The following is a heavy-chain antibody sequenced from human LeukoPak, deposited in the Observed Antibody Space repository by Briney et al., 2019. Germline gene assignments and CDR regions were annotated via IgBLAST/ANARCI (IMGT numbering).Heavy chain of an antibody. D-gene: IGHD3-9*01. CDR3: VRDPYDILTGPYFDY. Sequence: GSLRLSCAATGFTFSSFWMHWVRQAPGKGLVWVSRIYVDGRSTTYADSVKGRFTISRDNAKNTLYLQMNSLRAEDAAVYYCVRDPYDILTGPYFDYWGQGTLVTVSS. J-gene: IGHJ4*02. V-gene: IGHV3-74*03. CDR2: IYVDGRST. CDR1: GFTFSSFW.